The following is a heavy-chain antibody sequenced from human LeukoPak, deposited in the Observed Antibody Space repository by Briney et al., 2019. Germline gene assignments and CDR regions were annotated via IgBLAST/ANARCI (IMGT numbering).Heavy chain of an antibody. Sequence: ASVKVSCKASGYTFTGYYMHWVRQAPGQGLEWMGWINPNSGGTNYAQKFQGRVTMTRDTSISTAYMELSRLRSDDTAVYYCARDRKVRGARGNWFDPWGQGTLVIVSS. CDR1: GYTFTGYY. J-gene: IGHJ5*02. CDR2: INPNSGGT. CDR3: ARDRKVRGARGNWFDP. D-gene: IGHD3-10*01. V-gene: IGHV1-2*02.